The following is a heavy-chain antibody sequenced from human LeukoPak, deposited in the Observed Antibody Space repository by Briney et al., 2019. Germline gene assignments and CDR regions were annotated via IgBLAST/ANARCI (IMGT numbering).Heavy chain of an antibody. CDR1: GFTFSDYY. Sequence: PGGSLRLSCAASGFTFSDYYINWIRQAPGKGLEWVSYISSTGNTIYYADSVKGRFTISRDNAKNSLYLQMNSLRAEDTAVYCCATSRSFDHWGQGTLVTVSS. V-gene: IGHV3-11*04. J-gene: IGHJ4*02. CDR3: ATSRSFDH. CDR2: ISSTGNTI.